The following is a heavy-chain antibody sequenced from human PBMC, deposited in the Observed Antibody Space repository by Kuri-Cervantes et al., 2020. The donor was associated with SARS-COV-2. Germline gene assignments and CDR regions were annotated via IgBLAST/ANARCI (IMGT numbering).Heavy chain of an antibody. CDR3: AQLQFGDYYDSSGYPDAFDI. J-gene: IGHJ3*02. V-gene: IGHV1-2*06. D-gene: IGHD3-22*01. CDR1: GYTFTGYY. CDR2: INPNSGGT. Sequence: ASVKVSCKASGYTFTGYYMHWVRQAPGQGLEWMGRINPNSGGTNYAQKFQGRVTMTRDTSISTAYMELSRLRSDDTAVYYCAQLQFGDYYDSSGYPDAFDIWGQGTRGTVSS.